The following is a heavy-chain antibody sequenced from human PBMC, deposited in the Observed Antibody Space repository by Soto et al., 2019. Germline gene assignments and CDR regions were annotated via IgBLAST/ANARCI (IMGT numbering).Heavy chain of an antibody. CDR2: INAGNGTT. CDR1: GYTFISYA. D-gene: IGHD3-16*01. Sequence: QVQLVQSGAEVQKPGASVKVSCKASGYTFISYAMHWVRQAPGQRLEWMGWINAGNGTTKYSQKFQGRVTIARDTSASTAYMELSSLRSEDTAVYYCARDSWAFDPWGQGTLVTVSS. J-gene: IGHJ5*02. V-gene: IGHV1-3*01. CDR3: ARDSWAFDP.